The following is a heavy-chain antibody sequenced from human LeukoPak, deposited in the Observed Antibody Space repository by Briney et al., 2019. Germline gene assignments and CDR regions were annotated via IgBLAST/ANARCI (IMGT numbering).Heavy chain of an antibody. CDR2: INPNSGGT. Sequence: RASVKVSCKASGYTFTGHYMYWVRQTPGQGLEWMGWINPNSGGTNYAQKFQGRVTMTRDTSISTAYMELSRLRSDDTAVYYCARVQLERRPRFDPWGQGTLVTVSS. D-gene: IGHD1-1*01. J-gene: IGHJ5*02. V-gene: IGHV1-2*02. CDR1: GYTFTGHY. CDR3: ARVQLERRPRFDP.